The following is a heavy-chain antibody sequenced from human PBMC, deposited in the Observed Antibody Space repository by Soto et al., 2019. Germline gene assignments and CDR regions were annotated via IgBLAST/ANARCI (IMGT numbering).Heavy chain of an antibody. Sequence: EVQLVESGGGLVQPGGSLRLSCAASGFTFSSYWMHWVRQAPGKGLVWVSRINSDGSSTSYADSVKGRFTISRDNAKNTLYLQMNSLRAEDTAVYYCAKDLTPPHYGYSTTQEIDYWGQGTLVTVSS. J-gene: IGHJ4*02. CDR3: AKDLTPPHYGYSTTQEIDY. V-gene: IGHV3-74*01. CDR2: INSDGSST. D-gene: IGHD4-17*01. CDR1: GFTFSSYW.